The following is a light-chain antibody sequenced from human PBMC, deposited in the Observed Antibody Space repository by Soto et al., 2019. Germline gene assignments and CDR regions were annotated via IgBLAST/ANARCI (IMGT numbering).Light chain of an antibody. CDR1: HNIVTY. CDR3: QQSHSTPPT. J-gene: IGKJ2*01. V-gene: IGKV1-39*01. CDR2: EAS. Sequence: DIHMAQSPPSLSASVGDRVTITCRASHNIVTYLNWYQQKAGKAPSLLIYEASHLQSGVPFRFFGSGSGTDFPLTIDNLQHEDSATYYCQQSHSTPPTFGPGTNLEIK.